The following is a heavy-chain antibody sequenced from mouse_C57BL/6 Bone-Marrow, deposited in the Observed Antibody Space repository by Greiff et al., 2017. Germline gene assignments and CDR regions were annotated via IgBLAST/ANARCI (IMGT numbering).Heavy chain of an antibody. CDR3: ARGYFWFAY. CDR1: GYTFTSYG. CDR2: IYPRRGNT. D-gene: IGHD2-14*01. Sequence: QVQLTESGAELARPGASVKLSCKASGYTFTSYGISWVKQRTGQGLEWIGEIYPRRGNTYYNEKFKGKATLTADKSSSTAYMELRSLTSEDSAVYFCARGYFWFAYWGQGTLVTVSA. J-gene: IGHJ3*01. V-gene: IGHV1-81*01.